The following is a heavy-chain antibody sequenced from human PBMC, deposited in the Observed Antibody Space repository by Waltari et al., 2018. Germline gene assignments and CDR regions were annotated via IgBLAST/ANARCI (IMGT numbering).Heavy chain of an antibody. CDR1: GYTFTSYY. D-gene: IGHD2-2*01. V-gene: IGHV1-46*01. CDR3: ARGAVPAAYVDY. J-gene: IGHJ4*02. CDR2: IHPRGGST. Sequence: QVQLVQSGAEVKKPGASVKVSCKASGYTFTSYYMHCVRQDPGQGLEWMGIIHPRGGSTSQEQKFQGRVTMTRDTYTSTVYMELSSLRSEDTAVYYCARGAVPAAYVDYWGQGTLVTVSS.